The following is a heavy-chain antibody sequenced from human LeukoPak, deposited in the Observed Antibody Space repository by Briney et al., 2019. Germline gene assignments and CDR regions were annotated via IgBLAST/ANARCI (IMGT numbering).Heavy chain of an antibody. V-gene: IGHV4-34*01. CDR1: GGSFSGYY. J-gene: IGHJ4*02. CDR2: INHSGST. Sequence: PSETLSLTCAVYGGSFSGYYWSWIRQPPGKGLEWIGEINHSGSTNYNPSLKSRVTISVDTSKNQFSLKLSSVTAADTAVYYCARVEYRPDYWGQGTLVTVSS. D-gene: IGHD5-18*01. CDR3: ARVEYRPDY.